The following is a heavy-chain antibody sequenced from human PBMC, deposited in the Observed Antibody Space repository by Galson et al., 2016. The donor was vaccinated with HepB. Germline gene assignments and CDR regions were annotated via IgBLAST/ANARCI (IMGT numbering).Heavy chain of an antibody. CDR1: GYTFTDYY. CDR2: IRPTTDKT. V-gene: IGHV1-46*01. J-gene: IGHJ4*02. Sequence: SVKVSCKASGYTFTDYYIHWLRQAPGQGLEWMGIIRPTTDKTEFARNFKGRVTVTRDTSTSTVYMELSSLTSEDTATYYCARENRESYYLDYWGQGTLVTVSS. D-gene: IGHD1-14*01. CDR3: ARENRESYYLDY.